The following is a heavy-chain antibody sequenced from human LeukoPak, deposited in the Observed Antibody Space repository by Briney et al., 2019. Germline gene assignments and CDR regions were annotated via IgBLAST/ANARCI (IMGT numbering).Heavy chain of an antibody. Sequence: ASVKVSCKVSGYTLTELSMHWVRQAPGKGLEWMGGFDPEDGETIYAQKFQGSVTMTEDTSTDTAYMELSSLRSEDTAVYYCATKFDRSYYDSNEYFQHWGQGTLVTVSS. J-gene: IGHJ1*01. CDR1: GYTLTELS. CDR2: FDPEDGET. CDR3: ATKFDRSYYDSNEYFQH. V-gene: IGHV1-24*01. D-gene: IGHD3-22*01.